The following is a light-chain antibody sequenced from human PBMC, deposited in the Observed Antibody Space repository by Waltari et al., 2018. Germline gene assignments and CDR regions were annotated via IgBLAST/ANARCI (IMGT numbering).Light chain of an antibody. J-gene: IGLJ2*01. CDR1: SSNIGADHD. CDR3: QSYDSSLSVV. Sequence: QSVLTPPPSVSGAPGQRVTISCTWSSSNIGADHDVHGYKQLPGTAPQLLLYGNSNRPSGVPYRFSGSKSGTSASLAITGLQAEDEADYYCQSYDSSLSVVFGGGTKLTVL. CDR2: GNS. V-gene: IGLV1-40*01.